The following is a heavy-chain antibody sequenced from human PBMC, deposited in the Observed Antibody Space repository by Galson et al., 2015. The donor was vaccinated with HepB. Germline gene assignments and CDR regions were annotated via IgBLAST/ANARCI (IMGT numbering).Heavy chain of an antibody. J-gene: IGHJ6*02. CDR3: AKDGWEGIAAAGTGYYYYYGMDV. CDR1: GFTSSSYG. Sequence: SLRLSCAASGFTSSSYGMHWVRQAPGKGLEWVAFIRYDGSNKYYADSVKGRFTISRDNSKNTLYLQMNSLRAEDTAVYYCAKDGWEGIAAAGTGYYYYYGMDVWGQGTTVTVSS. V-gene: IGHV3-30*02. D-gene: IGHD6-13*01. CDR2: IRYDGSNK.